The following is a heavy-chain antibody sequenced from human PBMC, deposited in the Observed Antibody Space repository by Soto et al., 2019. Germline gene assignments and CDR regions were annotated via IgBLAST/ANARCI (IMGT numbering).Heavy chain of an antibody. CDR2: ISGSGGST. CDR1: GFTFSSYA. J-gene: IGHJ6*03. Sequence: PGGSLRLSCAASGFTFSSYAMSWVRQAPGKGLEWVSAISGSGGSTYYADSVRGRFTISRDNSKNTLYLQMNSLRAEDTAVYYCAKHLGPSYHYYMDVWGRGTTVTVSS. V-gene: IGHV3-23*01. CDR3: AKHLGPSYHYYMDV.